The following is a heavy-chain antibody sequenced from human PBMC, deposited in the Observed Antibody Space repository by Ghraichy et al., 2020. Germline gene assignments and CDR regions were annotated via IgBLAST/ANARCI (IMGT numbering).Heavy chain of an antibody. CDR1: GGSISSYY. V-gene: IGHV4-59*01. D-gene: IGHD6-19*01. CDR2: IYYSGST. J-gene: IGHJ6*03. Sequence: SETLSLTCTVSGGSISSYYWSWIRQPPGKGLEWIGYIYYSGSTNYNPSLKSRVTISVDTSKNQFSLKLSSVTAADTAVYYCARVVAVRYYYYMDVWGKGTTVTVSS. CDR3: ARVVAVRYYYYMDV.